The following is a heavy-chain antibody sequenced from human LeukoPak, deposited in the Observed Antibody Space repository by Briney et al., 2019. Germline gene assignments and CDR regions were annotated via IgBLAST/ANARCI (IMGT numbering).Heavy chain of an antibody. Sequence: PGGSLRLSCAASGFTFSSDWMTWVRQAPGKGLEWVANIKPDEGEKYYVDSVKGRFTVSRDNAKNSLYLQMNSLRVEDTAVYYCVRYYTSQSWYFDLWGRGTLVTVSS. V-gene: IGHV3-7*01. CDR2: IKPDEGEK. CDR1: GFTFSSDW. CDR3: VRYYTSQSWYFDL. J-gene: IGHJ2*01. D-gene: IGHD3-10*01.